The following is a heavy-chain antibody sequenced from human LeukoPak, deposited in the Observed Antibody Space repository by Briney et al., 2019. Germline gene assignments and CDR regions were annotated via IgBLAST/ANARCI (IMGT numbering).Heavy chain of an antibody. CDR1: GFTFSSYS. V-gene: IGHV3-21*01. D-gene: IGHD3-22*01. Sequence: GGSLRLSCAASGFTFSSYSMNWVRQAPGKGLEWVSSISSSSSYIYYADSVKGRFTISRDNAKNSLYLQMNSLRAEDTAVYYCARGSWLLLNGDLFDYWGQGTLVTVSS. CDR3: ARGSWLLLNGDLFDY. CDR2: ISSSSSYI. J-gene: IGHJ4*02.